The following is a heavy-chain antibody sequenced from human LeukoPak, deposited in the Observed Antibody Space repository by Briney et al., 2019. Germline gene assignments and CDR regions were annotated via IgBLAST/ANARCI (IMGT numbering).Heavy chain of an antibody. CDR1: GGSVSSGSYY. CDR2: IYYSGST. CDR3: ARDGDDILTGPYGMDV. D-gene: IGHD3-9*01. V-gene: IGHV4-61*01. J-gene: IGHJ6*02. Sequence: SGTLSLTCTVSGGSVSSGSYYWSWIRQPPGKGLEWIGYIYYSGSTNYNPSLKSRVTISVDTSKNQFSLKLSSVTAADTAVYYCARDGDDILTGPYGMDVWGQGTTATVSS.